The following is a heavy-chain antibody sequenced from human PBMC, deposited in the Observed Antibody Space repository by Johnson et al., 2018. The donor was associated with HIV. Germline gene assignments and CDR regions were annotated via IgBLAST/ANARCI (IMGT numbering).Heavy chain of an antibody. Sequence: VQLVESGGGLVQPGRSLRVSSTASGFTFSSYAMHWVRQAPGKGLVWVSRINRDGSTTDYADSVTGRFTISRDNAKNTVYLQMNSLRAEDTAVYYCANLLFLQWLAPDDGCDIWGQGTMVTVAS. V-gene: IGHV3-74*02. CDR3: ANLLFLQWLAPDDGCDI. CDR1: GFTFSSYA. D-gene: IGHD3-3*01. CDR2: INRDGSTT. J-gene: IGHJ3*02.